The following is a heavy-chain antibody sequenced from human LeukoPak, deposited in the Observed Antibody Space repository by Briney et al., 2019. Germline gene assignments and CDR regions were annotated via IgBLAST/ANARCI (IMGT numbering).Heavy chain of an antibody. J-gene: IGHJ5*02. Sequence: ASVKVSCKASGYTFTSYDINWVRQATGQGLEWMGWMNPNSRNTGYAQKFQGRVTMTSNTSISTAYMELSSLRSEHTAVYYCARERWRQWLVRYNWFDPWGQGTLVTVSS. CDR2: MNPNSRNT. CDR3: ARERWRQWLVRYNWFDP. V-gene: IGHV1-8*01. D-gene: IGHD6-19*01. CDR1: GYTFTSYD.